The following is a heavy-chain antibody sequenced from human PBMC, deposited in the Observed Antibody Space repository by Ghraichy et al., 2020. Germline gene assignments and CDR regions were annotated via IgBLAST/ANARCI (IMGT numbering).Heavy chain of an antibody. CDR3: ARVSGSLGYYYYYMDV. Sequence: ASVKVSCKASGYTFTSYGISWVRQAPGQGLEWMGWISAYNGNTNYAQKLQGRVTMTTDTSTSTAYMELRSLRSDDTAVYYCARVSGSLGYYYYYMDVWGKGTTVTVSS. D-gene: IGHD1-26*01. J-gene: IGHJ6*03. V-gene: IGHV1-18*01. CDR1: GYTFTSYG. CDR2: ISAYNGNT.